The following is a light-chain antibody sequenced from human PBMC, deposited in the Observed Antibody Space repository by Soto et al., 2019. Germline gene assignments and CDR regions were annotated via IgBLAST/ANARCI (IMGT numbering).Light chain of an antibody. Sequence: QSVLTQPASVSGSPGQSITISCTGTSSDVGGYNYVSWYQHHPGKAPKLMIYDVSNRPSGVSNRFSGSKSGNTASLTISGLLAEDEADYYCSSYTSSSTPYVFGTGTKVTVL. J-gene: IGLJ1*01. CDR2: DVS. CDR1: SSDVGGYNY. V-gene: IGLV2-14*03. CDR3: SSYTSSSTPYV.